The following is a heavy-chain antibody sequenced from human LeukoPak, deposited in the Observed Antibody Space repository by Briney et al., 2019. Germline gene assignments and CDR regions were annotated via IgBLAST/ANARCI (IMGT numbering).Heavy chain of an antibody. J-gene: IGHJ5*02. Sequence: ASVKVSCKASGYTFTSYDINWVRQATGQGLEWMGWTNPNSGYSGYAQKFQARVTMARNTSISTAYMELSNLRFEDTAVYYCARSKTGSLGNWFDLWGQGTLVTVSS. CDR1: GYTFTSYD. CDR2: TNPNSGYS. CDR3: ARSKTGSLGNWFDL. D-gene: IGHD1-1*01. V-gene: IGHV1-8*01.